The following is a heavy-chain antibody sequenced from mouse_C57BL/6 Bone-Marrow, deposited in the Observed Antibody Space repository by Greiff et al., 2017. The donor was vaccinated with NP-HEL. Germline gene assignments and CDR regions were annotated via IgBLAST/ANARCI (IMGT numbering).Heavy chain of an antibody. D-gene: IGHD1-1*01. CDR2: ISSGGSYT. V-gene: IGHV5-6*01. CDR3: ARHIYYYGSSPYAMDY. J-gene: IGHJ4*01. CDR1: GFTFSSYG. Sequence: EVQLVESGGDLVKPGGSLKLSCAASGFTFSSYGMSWVRQTPDKRLEWVATISSGGSYTYYPDSVKGRFTISRDNAKNTLYLQMSSLKSEDTAMYYCARHIYYYGSSPYAMDYWGQGTSVTVSS.